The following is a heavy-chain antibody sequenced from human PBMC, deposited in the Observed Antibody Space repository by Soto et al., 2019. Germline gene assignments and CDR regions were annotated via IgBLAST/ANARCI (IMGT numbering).Heavy chain of an antibody. CDR3: AKTPPLTGIADY. J-gene: IGHJ4*02. V-gene: IGHV3-23*01. CDR2: FSGSGGST. Sequence: PGGSLRLSCAASGFTFSSYAMSWVRQAPGKGLEWVSVFSGSGGSTYYADSVKGRFTISRDSSKNTLYLQMNSLRAEDTAVYYCAKTPPLTGIADYWGQGTLVTVSS. D-gene: IGHD6-13*01. CDR1: GFTFSSYA.